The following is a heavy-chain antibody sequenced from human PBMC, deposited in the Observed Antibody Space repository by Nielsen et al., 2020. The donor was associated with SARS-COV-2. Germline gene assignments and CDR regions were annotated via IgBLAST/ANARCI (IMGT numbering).Heavy chain of an antibody. CDR1: GFTFSSYG. Sequence: GGSLRLSCAASGFTFSSYGMHWVRQAPGKGLEWVAVISYDGSNKYYADSVKGRFTISRVNSKNTLYLQMNSLRAEDTAVYYCARYTMVRGALKGGGMDVWGQGTTVTVSS. CDR2: ISYDGSNK. CDR3: ARYTMVRGALKGGGMDV. J-gene: IGHJ6*02. V-gene: IGHV3-30*03. D-gene: IGHD3-10*01.